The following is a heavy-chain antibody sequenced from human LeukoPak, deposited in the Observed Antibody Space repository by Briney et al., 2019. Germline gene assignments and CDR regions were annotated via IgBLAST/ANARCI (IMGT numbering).Heavy chain of an antibody. CDR3: AGRITIFEPLDY. Sequence: PSETLSLTCTVSGGSISSSSYYWGWIRQPPGKGLEWIGSIYYSGSTYYNPSLKSRVTISVDTSKNQFSLKLSSVTAADTAVYYCAGRITIFEPLDYWGQGTLVTVSS. J-gene: IGHJ4*02. V-gene: IGHV4-39*07. D-gene: IGHD3-3*01. CDR1: GGSISSSSYY. CDR2: IYYSGST.